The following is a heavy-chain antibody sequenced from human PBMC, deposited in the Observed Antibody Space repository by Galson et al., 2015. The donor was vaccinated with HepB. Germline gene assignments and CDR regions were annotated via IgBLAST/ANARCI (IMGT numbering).Heavy chain of an antibody. Sequence: SVKVSCKASGYTFTSYDINWVRQATGQGLEWMGWMNPNSGNTGYAQKFQGRVTMTRNTSISTAYMELSSLRSEDTAVYYCARTSLNYDILTGYYTSRFDYWGQGTLVTVSS. V-gene: IGHV1-8*01. CDR3: ARTSLNYDILTGYYTSRFDY. D-gene: IGHD3-9*01. J-gene: IGHJ4*02. CDR2: MNPNSGNT. CDR1: GYTFTSYD.